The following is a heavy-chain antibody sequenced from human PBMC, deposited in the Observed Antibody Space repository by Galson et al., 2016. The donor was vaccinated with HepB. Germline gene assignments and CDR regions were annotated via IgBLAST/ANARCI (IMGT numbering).Heavy chain of an antibody. V-gene: IGHV3-7*03. CDR1: GFTFSNYW. CDR2: IKEDGSEK. Sequence: SLRLSCAASGFTFSNYWMNWVRQAPGKGLDWVANIKEDGSEKNYMDSGKGRLTISRDNAKNALYLQMNSLRVEDTAVYYCTGGPFYDNWGQGTLVTVSS. CDR3: TGGPFYDN. D-gene: IGHD2/OR15-2a*01. J-gene: IGHJ4*02.